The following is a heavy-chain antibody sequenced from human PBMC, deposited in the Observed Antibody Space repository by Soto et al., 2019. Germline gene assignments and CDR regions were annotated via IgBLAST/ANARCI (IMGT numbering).Heavy chain of an antibody. J-gene: IGHJ3*02. CDR3: AKGESGQWLVSGAFDI. CDR1: GFTFSSYA. Sequence: EVQLLESGGGLVQPGGSLRLSCAASGFTFSSYAMSWVRQAPGKGLEWVSAISGSGGSTYYADSVKGRFTISRDNSKNTLYLQMNSLRAEDTAVYYCAKGESGQWLVSGAFDIWGQGTMVTVSS. D-gene: IGHD6-19*01. V-gene: IGHV3-23*01. CDR2: ISGSGGST.